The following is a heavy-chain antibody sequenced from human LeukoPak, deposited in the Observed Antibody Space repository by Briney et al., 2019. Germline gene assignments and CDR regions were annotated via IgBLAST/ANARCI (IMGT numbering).Heavy chain of an antibody. V-gene: IGHV4-59*12. CDR2: IYYSGST. Sequence: SETLSLTCAVYGGSFSGYYWSWIRQPPGKGLEWIGYIYYSGSTYYNPSLKSRVTISVDTSKNQFSLKLSSVTAADTAVYYCARGDGRDGYTLDYWGQGTLVTVSS. D-gene: IGHD5-24*01. CDR3: ARGDGRDGYTLDY. J-gene: IGHJ4*02. CDR1: GGSFSGYY.